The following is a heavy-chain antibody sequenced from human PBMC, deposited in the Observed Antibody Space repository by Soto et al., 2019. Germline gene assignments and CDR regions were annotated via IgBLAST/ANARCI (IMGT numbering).Heavy chain of an antibody. D-gene: IGHD3-3*01. CDR3: AREEYYDFWSGPDY. J-gene: IGHJ4*02. CDR1: GFTFSSYA. V-gene: IGHV3-30-3*01. CDR2: ISYDGSNK. Sequence: QVQLVESGGGVVQPGRSLRLSCAASGFTFSSYAMHWVRQAPGKGLEWVAVISYDGSNKYYADSVKGRFTISRDNSKNTLYLQMNSLRAEDTAVYYCAREEYYDFWSGPDYWGQGTLVTVSS.